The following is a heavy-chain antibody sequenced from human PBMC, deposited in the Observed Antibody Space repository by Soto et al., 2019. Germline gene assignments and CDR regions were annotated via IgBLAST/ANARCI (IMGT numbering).Heavy chain of an antibody. CDR3: AAGSFLGPWQY. CDR1: GDSFTSFA. CDR2: ISTYNGNT. Sequence: QVPLVQSGVEVKKPGASVKVSCKVSGDSFTSFAISWVRQAPGQGLEWMGWISTYNGNTNYGPKVQGRVTLTTDTSTSTAYMDLRRLRSDDTAVYYCAAGSFLGPWQYWGQGTLVTVSS. V-gene: IGHV1-18*01. J-gene: IGHJ4*02. D-gene: IGHD1-26*01.